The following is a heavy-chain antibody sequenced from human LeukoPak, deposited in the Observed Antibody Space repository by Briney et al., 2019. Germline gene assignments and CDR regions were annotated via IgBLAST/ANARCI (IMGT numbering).Heavy chain of an antibody. Sequence: PGGSLRLSCAASGFTFSSSWMAWVRQAPGKGLEWVANIKHDGNEKYYVDSVKGRFTISRDNAKNSLYLEMNSLRADDTAAYYCAGMDHFDYWGQGTLVTVSS. CDR1: GFTFSSSW. V-gene: IGHV3-7*01. D-gene: IGHD1-14*01. J-gene: IGHJ4*02. CDR2: IKHDGNEK. CDR3: AGMDHFDY.